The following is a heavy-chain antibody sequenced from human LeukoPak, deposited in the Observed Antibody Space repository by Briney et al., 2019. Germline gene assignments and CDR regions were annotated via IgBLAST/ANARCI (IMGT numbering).Heavy chain of an antibody. J-gene: IGHJ5*02. V-gene: IGHV7-4-1*02. Sequence: ASVKVSCKASGYTFTSYAMNWVRQALGQGLEWMGWINTNTGNPTYAQGFTGRFVFSLDTSVSTAYLQISSLKAEDTAVYYCARDPLESPHQPLLSSGVRFDPWGQGTLVTVSS. CDR1: GYTFTSYA. CDR2: INTNTGNP. D-gene: IGHD2-21*02. CDR3: ARDPLESPHQPLLSSGVRFDP.